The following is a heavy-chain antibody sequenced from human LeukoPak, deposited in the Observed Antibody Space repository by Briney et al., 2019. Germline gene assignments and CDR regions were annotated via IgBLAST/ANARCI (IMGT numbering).Heavy chain of an antibody. CDR1: GYTFTSYG. J-gene: IGHJ3*02. D-gene: IGHD1-26*01. CDR2: ISAYNGNT. Sequence: GASVKVSCKASGYTFTSYGISWVGQAPGQGLEWMGWISAYNGNTNYAQKLQGRVTMTTDTSTSTAYMELRSLRSDDTAVYYCARDNEGGSYYDGDAFDIWGQGTMVTVSS. CDR3: ARDNEGGSYYDGDAFDI. V-gene: IGHV1-18*01.